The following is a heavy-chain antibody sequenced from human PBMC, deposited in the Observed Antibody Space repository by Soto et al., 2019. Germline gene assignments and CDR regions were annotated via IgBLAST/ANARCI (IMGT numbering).Heavy chain of an antibody. J-gene: IGHJ4*02. Sequence: GGSLRLSCAASGSTFSSNWMHWVRQAPGKGLVWVSRINSDGSITSYADSVKGQFTISRDNAKNTLYLQMNSLRAEDTAVYYCARGSSSWYVSFDYWGQGILVTVSS. CDR3: ARGSSSWYVSFDY. CDR2: INSDGSIT. CDR1: GSTFSSNW. D-gene: IGHD6-13*01. V-gene: IGHV3-74*01.